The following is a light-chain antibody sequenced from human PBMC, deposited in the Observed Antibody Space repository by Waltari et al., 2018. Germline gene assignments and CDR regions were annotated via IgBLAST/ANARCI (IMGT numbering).Light chain of an antibody. CDR3: CSYGGSYTWV. CDR2: EAR. Sequence: QSALTQPASVSGSPGQAINISCTGTNSDVGAYNLVSWYQQYPGRAPKLMLYEARNRHSVVSKRCSASKSGNTASLTISGLQADDDADYYCCSYGGSYTWVFGGGTKVTVL. CDR1: NSDVGAYNL. J-gene: IGLJ3*02. V-gene: IGLV2-23*01.